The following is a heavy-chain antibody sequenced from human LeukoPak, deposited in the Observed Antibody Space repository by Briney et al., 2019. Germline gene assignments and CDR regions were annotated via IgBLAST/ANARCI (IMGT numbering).Heavy chain of an antibody. CDR1: GFTFSSYA. V-gene: IGHV3-30*04. J-gene: IGHJ6*02. CDR2: ISYDGNNK. D-gene: IGHD3-10*01. Sequence: PGGSLRLSCAASGFTFSSYAMHWVRQAPGKGLEWVAVISYDGNNKYYADSVKGRFTISRDNSKNTLYLQMDSLRAEDTAVYYCASEVERGPYGSGSYGYGLDVWGQGTTVTVSS. CDR3: ASEVERGPYGSGSYGYGLDV.